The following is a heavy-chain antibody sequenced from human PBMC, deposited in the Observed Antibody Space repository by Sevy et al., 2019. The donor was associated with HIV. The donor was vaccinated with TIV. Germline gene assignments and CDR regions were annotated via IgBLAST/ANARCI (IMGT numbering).Heavy chain of an antibody. D-gene: IGHD2-2*01. CDR1: GFTFSSYD. V-gene: IGHV3-13*01. CDR3: ARAGIGYCGSSSCPHSRYYIDV. CDR2: IGTAGDT. Sequence: GGSLRLSCAASGFTFSSYDMHWVRQATGKGLEWVSAIGTAGDTYYAGSVRGRFTISRENAKNSFYLQMNSLRAGDTAVYYCARAGIGYCGSSSCPHSRYYIDVWGKGTTVTVSS. J-gene: IGHJ6*03.